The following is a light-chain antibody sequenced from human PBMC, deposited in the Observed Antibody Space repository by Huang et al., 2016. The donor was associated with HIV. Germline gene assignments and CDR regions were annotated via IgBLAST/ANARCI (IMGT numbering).Light chain of an antibody. Sequence: DIQITQSPSSLSASVGDRVIITCRASQNINRYLNGYQQQPGKAPKLLISGASKLQSGVPSSFSGSGSGTHVTLSISSLSPEDSATYYCQQSAVTPRTFGQGTKLEI. CDR3: QQSAVTPRT. J-gene: IGKJ2*01. CDR1: QNINRY. V-gene: IGKV1-39*01. CDR2: GAS.